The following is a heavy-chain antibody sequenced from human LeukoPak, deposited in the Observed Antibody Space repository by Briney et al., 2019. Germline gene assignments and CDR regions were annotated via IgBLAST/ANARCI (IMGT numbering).Heavy chain of an antibody. V-gene: IGHV4-59*01. D-gene: IGHD3-3*01. CDR1: GGSIGSYY. J-gene: IGHJ4*02. Sequence: PETLSLTCTVSGGSIGSYYWSWIRQPPGKGLEWIGYIYYSGSTNYNPSLKSRVTISVDTSKNQFSLKLSSVTAADTAVYYCARDGRGYDPPQWGQGTLVTVSS. CDR2: IYYSGST. CDR3: ARDGRGYDPPQ.